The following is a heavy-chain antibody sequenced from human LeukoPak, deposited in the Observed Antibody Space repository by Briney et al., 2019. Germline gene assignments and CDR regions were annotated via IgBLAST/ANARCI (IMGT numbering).Heavy chain of an antibody. J-gene: IGHJ4*02. CDR1: GGSISSYY. CDR2: IYYSGST. Sequence: PSETLSLTCTVSGGSISSYYWSWIRQPPGKGLEWIGYIYYSGSTNYNPSLKSRVTISVDTSKNQFSLKLSSVTAADTAVYYCARHRGPYCGGDCFFGDDYFDYWGQGTLVTVSS. D-gene: IGHD2-21*02. CDR3: ARHRGPYCGGDCFFGDDYFDY. V-gene: IGHV4-59*08.